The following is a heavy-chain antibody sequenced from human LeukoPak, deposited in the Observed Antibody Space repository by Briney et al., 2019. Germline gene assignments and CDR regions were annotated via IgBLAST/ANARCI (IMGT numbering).Heavy chain of an antibody. J-gene: IGHJ3*01. D-gene: IGHD3-16*01. CDR2: IFYSGST. CDR3: ARVGGVPISAFDV. Sequence: PSETLSLTCSVSGGSITDYYWSWIRQPPGKGLEWIGNIFYSGSTDYNASLTSRVTISLDTSKNECSLRLVSLTAADTAVYYCARVGGVPISAFDVWGQGTMVTVSS. CDR1: GGSITDYY. V-gene: IGHV4-59*08.